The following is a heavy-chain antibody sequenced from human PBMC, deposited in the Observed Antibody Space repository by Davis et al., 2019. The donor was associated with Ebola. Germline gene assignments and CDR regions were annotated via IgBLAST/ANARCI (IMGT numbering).Heavy chain of an antibody. D-gene: IGHD3-3*01. CDR2: IIPIFGTA. Sequence: SVKVSCKASGYTFTGYYMHWVRQAPGQGLEWMGGIIPIFGTANYAQKFQGRVTITADESTSTAYMELSSLRSEDTAVYYCARDQTPIFGVVIQGSNWFDPWGQGTLVTVSS. CDR1: GYTFTGYY. V-gene: IGHV1-69*13. CDR3: ARDQTPIFGVVIQGSNWFDP. J-gene: IGHJ5*02.